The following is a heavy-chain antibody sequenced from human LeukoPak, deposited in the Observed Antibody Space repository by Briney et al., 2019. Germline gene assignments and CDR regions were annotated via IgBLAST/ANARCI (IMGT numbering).Heavy chain of an antibody. Sequence: SVEVSCKASGGTFSSYAISWVRQAPGQGLEWMGGIIPIFGTANYAQKFQGRVAITTDESTSTAYMELSSLRSEDTAVYYCARCITGAPLYYYYYMDVWGKGTTVTVSS. CDR2: IIPIFGTA. CDR3: ARCITGAPLYYYYYMDV. D-gene: IGHD1-20*01. V-gene: IGHV1-69*05. J-gene: IGHJ6*03. CDR1: GGTFSSYA.